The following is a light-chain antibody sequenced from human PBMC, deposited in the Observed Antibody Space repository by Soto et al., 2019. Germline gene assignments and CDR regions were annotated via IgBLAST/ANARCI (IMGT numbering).Light chain of an antibody. CDR1: QSLTNW. J-gene: IGKJ1*01. CDR2: DAS. CDR3: QHYMT. V-gene: IGKV1-5*01. Sequence: DIQMTQSPSTLSASVGDRVTITCRASQSLTNWLAWYQQKPGKAPKLLIYDASSLDSGVPSRFSGSASGTEFTLTISNLQPDDFATYYGQHYMTFGQGTKVEIK.